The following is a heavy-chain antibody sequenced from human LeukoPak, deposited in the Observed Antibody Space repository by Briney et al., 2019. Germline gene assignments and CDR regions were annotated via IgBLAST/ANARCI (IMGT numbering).Heavy chain of an antibody. V-gene: IGHV4-59*01. CDR3: ARSDYYGSGSYGPSIFDY. Sequence: SETLSLTCTVSGGSISSYYWSWLRQPPGKGLEWIGNIYNSGSTNHNPSLKSRVTISGDTSKNQFSLKLSSVTAADTAVYYCARSDYYGSGSYGPSIFDYWGQGTLVTVSS. CDR1: GGSISSYY. D-gene: IGHD3-10*01. J-gene: IGHJ4*02. CDR2: IYNSGST.